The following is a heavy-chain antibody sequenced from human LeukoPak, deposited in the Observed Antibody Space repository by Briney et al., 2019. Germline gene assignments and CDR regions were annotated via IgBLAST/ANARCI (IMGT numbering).Heavy chain of an antibody. CDR3: ARATQGAFDI. Sequence: SETLSLTCTVSGGSITYYYWSWIRQPPGKGLEWIGYIYYSGSANYNPSLTSRVSISVDTSKNHFSLKLSSGTAADTAVYYCARATQGAFDIWGQGTMVTVSS. CDR2: IYYSGSA. V-gene: IGHV4-59*01. J-gene: IGHJ3*02. CDR1: GGSITYYY.